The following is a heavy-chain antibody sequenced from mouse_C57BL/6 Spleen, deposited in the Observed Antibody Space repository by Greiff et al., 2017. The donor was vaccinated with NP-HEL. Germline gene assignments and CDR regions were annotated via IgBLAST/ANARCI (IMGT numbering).Heavy chain of an antibody. D-gene: IGHD2-2*01. CDR1: GYTFTSYW. CDR3: ARRDGYDGAWFAY. Sequence: QVQLQQPGAELVKPGASVKMSCKASGYTFTSYWITWVKQRPGQGLEWIGDIYPGSGSTNYNEKFKSKATLTVDTSSSTAYMQLSSLTSEDSAVYYCARRDGYDGAWFAYWGQGTLVTVSA. V-gene: IGHV1-55*01. CDR2: IYPGSGST. J-gene: IGHJ3*01.